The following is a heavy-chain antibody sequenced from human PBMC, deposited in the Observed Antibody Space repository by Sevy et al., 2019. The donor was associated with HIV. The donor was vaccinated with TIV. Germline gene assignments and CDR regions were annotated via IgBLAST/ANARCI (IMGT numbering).Heavy chain of an antibody. CDR3: VSPQLTYTNGWHYFDY. CDR2: IRHGGYT. CDR1: GASISNTAYY. J-gene: IGHJ4*02. D-gene: IGHD2-8*01. Sequence: SETLSLTCIVSGASISNTAYYWGWIRQSPGKGLEWIASIRHGGYTFYNPSLKSRVTISADTSKNQFSLKLTSVSAADTSIYYCVSPQLTYTNGWHYFDYWGQGTVVTVSS. V-gene: IGHV4-39*01.